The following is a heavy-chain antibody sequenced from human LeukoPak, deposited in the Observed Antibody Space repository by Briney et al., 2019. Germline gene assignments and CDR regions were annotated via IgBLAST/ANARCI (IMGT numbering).Heavy chain of an antibody. Sequence: PGGSLRLSCAASGFTFDDYAMHWVRQAPGKGLEWVSLISGDGGSTYYADSVKGRFTISRDNSKNTLYLQMNSLRAEDTAVYYCAKDRRPYSSSSSGWFDPWGQGTLVTVSS. CDR1: GFTFDDYA. CDR2: ISGDGGST. CDR3: AKDRRPYSSSSSGWFDP. J-gene: IGHJ5*02. V-gene: IGHV3-43*02. D-gene: IGHD6-6*01.